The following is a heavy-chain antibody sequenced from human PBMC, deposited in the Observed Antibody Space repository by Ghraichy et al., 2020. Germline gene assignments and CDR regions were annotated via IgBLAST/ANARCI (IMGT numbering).Heavy chain of an antibody. D-gene: IGHD3-10*01. Sequence: GESLNISCKGSGYSFTSYWVGWVRQMPGKGLEWVGIIYPGDSVTRYSPSFQGQVTISADKSISTAFLQWSSLKASDTAMYYCGRTYSSGSYNGLEIWGQGTMVTVSS. CDR2: IYPGDSVT. J-gene: IGHJ3*02. CDR3: GRTYSSGSYNGLEI. V-gene: IGHV5-51*01. CDR1: GYSFTSYW.